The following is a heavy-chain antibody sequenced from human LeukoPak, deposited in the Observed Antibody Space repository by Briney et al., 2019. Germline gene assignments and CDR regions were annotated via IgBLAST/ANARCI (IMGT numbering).Heavy chain of an antibody. CDR2: IYHSGST. J-gene: IGHJ4*02. CDR3: ARRRGRSYDILTGNSNYFDY. CDR1: GYSISSGYY. V-gene: IGHV4-38-2*01. D-gene: IGHD3-9*01. Sequence: SETQSLTCAVSGYSISSGYYWGWIRQPPGKGLEWIGSIYHSGSTYYNPSLKSRVTISVDTSKNQFSLKLSSVTAADTAVYYCARRRGRSYDILTGNSNYFDYWGQGTLVTVSS.